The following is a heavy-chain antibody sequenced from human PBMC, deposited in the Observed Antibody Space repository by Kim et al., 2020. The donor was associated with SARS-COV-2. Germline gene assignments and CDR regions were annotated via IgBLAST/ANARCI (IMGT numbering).Heavy chain of an antibody. J-gene: IGHJ3*02. D-gene: IGHD2-2*01. Sequence: PTNAQGFTGRFIFSLDTSVSTAYLQISSLKAEDTAVYYCAREDALFAFDIWGQGTMVTVSS. CDR2: P. CDR3: AREDALFAFDI. V-gene: IGHV7-4-1*02.